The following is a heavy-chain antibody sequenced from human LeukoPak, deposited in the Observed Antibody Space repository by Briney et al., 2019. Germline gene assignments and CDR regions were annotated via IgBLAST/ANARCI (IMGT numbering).Heavy chain of an antibody. D-gene: IGHD3-22*01. CDR1: GFTFSSYA. CDR2: ISGSGGST. Sequence: TGGSLRLSCAASGFTFSSYAMSWVRQAPGKGLEWVSAISGSGGSTYYAGSVKGRFTISRDNSKNTLYLQMNSLRAEDTAVYYCAKQSDYYDSSGWWGQGTLVTVSS. CDR3: AKQSDYYDSSGW. J-gene: IGHJ4*02. V-gene: IGHV3-23*01.